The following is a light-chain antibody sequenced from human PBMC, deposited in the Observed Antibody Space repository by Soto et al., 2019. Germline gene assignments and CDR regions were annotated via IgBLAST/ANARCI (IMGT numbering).Light chain of an antibody. J-gene: IGKJ2*01. CDR2: GIS. CDR3: QQYGRWPYT. Sequence: EIVMTQSPATLSVSPGERAPLSCRASQSVTTNSASYHQKPGQAPPLLTYGISTRATGIPPRFIGSGSGTDFTLTISSLESEDFAVYYCQQYGRWPYTFGQGTKVEIK. CDR1: QSVTTN. V-gene: IGKV3-15*01.